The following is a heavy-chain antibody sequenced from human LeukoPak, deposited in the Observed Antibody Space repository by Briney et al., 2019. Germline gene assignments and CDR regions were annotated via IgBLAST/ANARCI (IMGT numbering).Heavy chain of an antibody. CDR2: ISYDGSNN. Sequence: GGSLRLSCAASGFTFSSYAMHWVRQAPGKGLEWVAVISYDGSNNYYADSVKGRFTISRDNSKNTLYLQMNSLRAEDTAVYYCARDESTGRIAVAGKRYWGQGTLVTVSS. V-gene: IGHV3-30*04. D-gene: IGHD6-19*01. J-gene: IGHJ4*02. CDR1: GFTFSSYA. CDR3: ARDESTGRIAVAGKRY.